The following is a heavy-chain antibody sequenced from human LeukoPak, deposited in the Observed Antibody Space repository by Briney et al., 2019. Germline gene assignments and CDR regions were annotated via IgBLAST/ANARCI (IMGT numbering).Heavy chain of an antibody. V-gene: IGHV1-18*01. D-gene: IGHD6-6*01. J-gene: IGHJ5*02. Sequence: ASVKVSCKASGYTFTSYGISWVRQAPGQGLEWMGWISAYNGNTNYAQKRQGRVTMTTDTSTSTAYRELRSLRSDDTAVYYCARDHSSSFVSWFDPWGQGTLVTVSS. CDR2: ISAYNGNT. CDR1: GYTFTSYG. CDR3: ARDHSSSFVSWFDP.